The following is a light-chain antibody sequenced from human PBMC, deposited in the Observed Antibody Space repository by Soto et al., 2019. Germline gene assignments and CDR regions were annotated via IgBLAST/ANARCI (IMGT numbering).Light chain of an antibody. CDR3: HQYHEWSPLT. J-gene: IGKJ4*01. Sequence: EIVMTQSPATLSVSPGERATLSCRASQSVNSNLAWYRQKPGQAPRLLIYGASTRATGIPARFSGSGSGTEFILTINSIQSEDFAVDYCHQYHEWSPLTFGGGTKVEIK. CDR1: QSVNSN. V-gene: IGKV3-15*01. CDR2: GAS.